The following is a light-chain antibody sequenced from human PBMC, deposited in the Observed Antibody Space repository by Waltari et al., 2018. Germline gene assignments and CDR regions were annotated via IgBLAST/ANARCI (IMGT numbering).Light chain of an antibody. Sequence: QSVLTQSPAASGTPGQRVTISCSGSRSNIGANYVYWYQQFPGTAPRLLIYRSYQRPSGVPDRFSCSKSGTSASLAISGLRSEDEADYYCATWDDSLNAWVFGGGTRLTAL. CDR3: ATWDDSLNAWV. J-gene: IGLJ3*02. V-gene: IGLV1-47*01. CDR1: RSNIGANY. CDR2: RSY.